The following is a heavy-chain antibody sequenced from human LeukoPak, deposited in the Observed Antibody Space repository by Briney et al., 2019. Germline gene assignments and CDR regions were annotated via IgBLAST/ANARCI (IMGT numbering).Heavy chain of an antibody. CDR2: INVDGSSR. D-gene: IGHD4-17*01. J-gene: IGHJ4*02. Sequence: GGSLRLSCAASGFTFNSYWMHWVRQAPGKGLVWVSRINVDGSSRDYADSVEGRFSIPRDNAKKTVYLQMNSLRAEDTAVYYCARVPIYGDQAFDSWGQGILVTVSS. V-gene: IGHV3-74*01. CDR1: GFTFNSYW. CDR3: ARVPIYGDQAFDS.